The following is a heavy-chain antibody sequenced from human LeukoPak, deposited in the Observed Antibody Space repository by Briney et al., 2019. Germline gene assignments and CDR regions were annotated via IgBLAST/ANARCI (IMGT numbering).Heavy chain of an antibody. V-gene: IGHV1-69*04. CDR1: GGTFSSYA. Sequence: SVRVSCKASGGTFSSYAISWVRQAPGQGRERMGRIIPILGIANYAQKFQGRVTITADKSTSTAYMELSSLRSEDTAVYYCARDGSLLWFGELFDYWGQGTLVTVSS. CDR3: ARDGSLLWFGELFDY. D-gene: IGHD3-10*01. CDR2: IIPILGIA. J-gene: IGHJ4*02.